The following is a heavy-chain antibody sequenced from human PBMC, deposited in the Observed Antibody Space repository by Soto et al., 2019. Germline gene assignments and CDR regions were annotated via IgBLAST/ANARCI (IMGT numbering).Heavy chain of an antibody. D-gene: IGHD6-13*01. CDR1: SGSISSSNW. V-gene: IGHV4-4*02. J-gene: IGHJ3*02. CDR3: ARVMISSSWSHDAFDI. CDR2: IYHSGST. Sequence: QVQLQESGPGLVKPSGTLSLTCAVSSGSISSSNWWSWVRQPPGKGLEWIGEIYHSGSTNYNPSLKSRVTISVDKSKDQFSLKLSSVTAADTAVYYCARVMISSSWSHDAFDIWGQGTMVTVSS.